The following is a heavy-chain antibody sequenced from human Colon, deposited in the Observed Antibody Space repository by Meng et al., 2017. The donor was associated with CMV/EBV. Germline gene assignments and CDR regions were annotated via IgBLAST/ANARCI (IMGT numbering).Heavy chain of an antibody. CDR2: IYYGGST. J-gene: IGHJ4*02. V-gene: IGHV4-39*07. CDR1: GFTFSTYE. D-gene: IGHD5-18*01. CDR3: ARDRRTYGYGGAYYFDY. Sequence: ESLKISCAASGFTFSTYEMSWVRQPPGKGLEWIGSIYYGGSTYYNPSLKSRVTISVDTSKNQFSLKLSSVTAADTAVYYCARDRRTYGYGGAYYFDYWGQGTLVTVSS.